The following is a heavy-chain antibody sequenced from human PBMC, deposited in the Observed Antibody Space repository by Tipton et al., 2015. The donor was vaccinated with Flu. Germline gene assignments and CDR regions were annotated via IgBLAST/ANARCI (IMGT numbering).Heavy chain of an antibody. CDR2: IYYSGST. CDR3: ARRWGATIYWYFDL. CDR1: TFSRYA. D-gene: IGHD1-26*01. J-gene: IGHJ2*01. V-gene: IGHV4-39*01. Sequence: TFSRYAMSWVRRPPGKGLEWIGSIYYSGSTYYNPSLKSRVTISVDTSKNQFSLKLSSVTAADTAVYYCARRWGATIYWYFDLWGRGTLVTVSS.